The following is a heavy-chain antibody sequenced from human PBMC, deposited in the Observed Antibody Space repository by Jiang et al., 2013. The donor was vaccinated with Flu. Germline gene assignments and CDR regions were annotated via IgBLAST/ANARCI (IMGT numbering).Heavy chain of an antibody. J-gene: IGHJ4*02. V-gene: IGHV4-30-2*04. CDR3: AIGEMATSY. Sequence: LKSRVTISVDTSKNQFSLKLSSVTAADTAVYYCAIGEMATSYWGQGTLVTVSS. D-gene: IGHD5-24*01.